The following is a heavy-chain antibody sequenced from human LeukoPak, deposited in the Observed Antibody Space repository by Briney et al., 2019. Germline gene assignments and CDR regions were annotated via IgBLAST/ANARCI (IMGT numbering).Heavy chain of an antibody. Sequence: PGGSLRLSCATSGFSFSSYEMNWVRQAPGKGLEWVSYISSSGSTIYYADSVKGRFTISRDNAKNSLYLQMNSLRAEDTAVYYCAELGITMIGGVWGKGTTVAISS. CDR1: GFSFSSYE. CDR3: AELGITMIGGV. D-gene: IGHD3-10*02. J-gene: IGHJ6*04. CDR2: ISSSGSTI. V-gene: IGHV3-48*03.